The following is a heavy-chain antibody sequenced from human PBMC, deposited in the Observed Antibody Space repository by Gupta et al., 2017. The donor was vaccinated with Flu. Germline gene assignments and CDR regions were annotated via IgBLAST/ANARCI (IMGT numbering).Heavy chain of an antibody. CDR3: ARSHWDS. CDR1: GLTFGGYD. Sequence: EVRLVESGGGLVQPGGSLSLSCAASGLTFGGYDLSWVRQAQGKGLGGVSFFSSSGVPYYTDSAKDRFTISRDNAKDSVYLQMDSLRAEDTAFYYGARSHWDSWGQGTLVTVSS. CDR2: FSSSGVP. V-gene: IGHV3-48*03. J-gene: IGHJ4*02.